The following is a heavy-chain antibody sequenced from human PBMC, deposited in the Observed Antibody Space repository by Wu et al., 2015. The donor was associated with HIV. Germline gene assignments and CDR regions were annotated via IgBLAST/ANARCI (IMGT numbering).Heavy chain of an antibody. CDR1: GYTFTAYY. J-gene: IGHJ4*02. V-gene: IGHV1-2*02. CDR3: ATYGPGYNWMYK. D-gene: IGHD1-20*01. CDR2: MAPNSDVT. Sequence: QVQLVQSGAEVKNPGASVKVSCKASGYTFTAYYIHWVRQAPGQGLEWMGWMAPNSDVTNFAPKLQGRVTMTRDTSISTAYMELSSLRSDDTAVYYCATYGPGYNWMYKWGQGTLVTVSS.